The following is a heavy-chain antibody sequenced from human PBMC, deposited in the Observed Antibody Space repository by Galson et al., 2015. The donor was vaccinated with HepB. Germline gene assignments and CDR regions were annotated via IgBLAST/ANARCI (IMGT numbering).Heavy chain of an antibody. CDR2: ISSSSSYI. Sequence: LRLSCAASGFTFSSYSMNWVRQAPGKGLEWVSSISSSSSYIYYADSVKGRFTISRDNAKNSLYLQMNSLRAEDTAVYYCARGLVVPAADYWYFDLWGRGTLVTVSS. CDR3: ARGLVVPAADYWYFDL. V-gene: IGHV3-21*01. CDR1: GFTFSSYS. J-gene: IGHJ2*01. D-gene: IGHD2-2*01.